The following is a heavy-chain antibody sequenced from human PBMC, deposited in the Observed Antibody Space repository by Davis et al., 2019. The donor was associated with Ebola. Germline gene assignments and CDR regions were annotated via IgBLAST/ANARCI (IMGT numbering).Heavy chain of an antibody. CDR3: ASAGYSYGFDY. J-gene: IGHJ4*02. Sequence: LRLSCTVSGGSIGSYYWSWIRQPPGKGLEWIGYIYHSGSTYYNPSLKSRVTISVDRSKNQFSLKLSSVTAADTAVYYCASAGYSYGFDYWGQGTLVTVSS. CDR2: IYHSGST. CDR1: GGSIGSYY. V-gene: IGHV4-30-2*01. D-gene: IGHD5-18*01.